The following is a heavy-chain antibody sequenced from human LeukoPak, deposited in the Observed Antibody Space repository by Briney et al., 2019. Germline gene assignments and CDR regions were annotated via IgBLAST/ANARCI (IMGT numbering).Heavy chain of an antibody. CDR2: IRYDGSNK. CDR1: GFTFSSYG. J-gene: IGHJ5*02. CDR3: ARGACYGSGSYYKT. V-gene: IGHV3-30*02. Sequence: GGSLRLSCAASGFTFSSYGMHWVRQAPGKGLDWVAFIRYDGSNKYYADSVKGRFTISRDNSKNTLYLQMNSLRAEDTAVYYCARGACYGSGSYYKTWGQGTLVTVSS. D-gene: IGHD3-10*01.